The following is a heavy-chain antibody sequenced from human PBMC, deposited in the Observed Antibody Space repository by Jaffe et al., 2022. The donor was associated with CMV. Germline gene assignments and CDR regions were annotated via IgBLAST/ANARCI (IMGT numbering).Heavy chain of an antibody. J-gene: IGHJ4*02. Sequence: EVQLVESGGGLVQPGRSLRLSCAASGFTFDDYAMHWVRQAPGKGLEWVSGISWNSGSIGYADSVKGRFTISRDNAKNSLYLQMNSLRAEDTALYYCARQGELPPLDYWGQGTLVTVSS. V-gene: IGHV3-9*01. CDR3: ARQGELPPLDY. CDR2: ISWNSGSI. D-gene: IGHD2-15*01. CDR1: GFTFDDYA.